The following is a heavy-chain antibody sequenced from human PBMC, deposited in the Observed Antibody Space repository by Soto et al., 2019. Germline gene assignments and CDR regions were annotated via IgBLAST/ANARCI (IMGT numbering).Heavy chain of an antibody. CDR1: GASISGFY. Sequence: SETLSLTCTVSGASISGFYWSWIRKSAVKGLEWIGRIYATGTTDYNPSLKSRVMMSVDTSKKQFSLKLRSVTAADTAVYYCVRDGTKTLRDWFDPWGQGISVTVSS. CDR3: VRDGTKTLRDWFDP. V-gene: IGHV4-4*07. D-gene: IGHD1-1*01. CDR2: IYATGTT. J-gene: IGHJ5*02.